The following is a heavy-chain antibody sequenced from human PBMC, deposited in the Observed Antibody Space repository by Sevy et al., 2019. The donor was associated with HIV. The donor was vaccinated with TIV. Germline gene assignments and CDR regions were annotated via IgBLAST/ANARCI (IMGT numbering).Heavy chain of an antibody. Sequence: ASVKVSCKVSGSTFSGHHMHWVRQAPGQGLEWMGWINPQSGGTNYAHKFQGRVTVTRETSISTVYMELNTLRSDDTAVYYCARHTSYYFDYWGQGTLVTVSS. J-gene: IGHJ4*02. CDR3: ARHTSYYFDY. CDR2: INPQSGGT. CDR1: GSTFSGHH. V-gene: IGHV1-2*02.